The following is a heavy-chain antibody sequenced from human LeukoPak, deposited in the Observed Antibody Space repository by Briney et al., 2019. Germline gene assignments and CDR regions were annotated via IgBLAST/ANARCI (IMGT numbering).Heavy chain of an antibody. Sequence: PGGSLRLSCAASGFTFSSYSMNWVRQAPGKGLEWVAYISSSSSTIYYADSVKGRFTISRDNAKNSLYLQMNGLRAEDTAVYYCARVGGYYDSSGHTWGQGTLVTVSS. J-gene: IGHJ4*02. CDR1: GFTFSSYS. CDR3: ARVGGYYDSSGHT. CDR2: ISSSSSTI. D-gene: IGHD3-22*01. V-gene: IGHV3-48*01.